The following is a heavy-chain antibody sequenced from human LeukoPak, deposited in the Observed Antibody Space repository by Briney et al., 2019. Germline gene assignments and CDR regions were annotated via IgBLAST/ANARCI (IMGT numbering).Heavy chain of an antibody. CDR2: ISAYNGNT. Sequence: GASVKVSCKASGYTFTSYGISWVRQAPGQGLEWMGWISAYNGNTNYAQKLQGRVTMTTDTSTSTAYMELRSLRSDDTALYYCASDRLWGEDDAFDIWDQGTMVTVSS. J-gene: IGHJ3*02. V-gene: IGHV1-18*01. CDR3: ASDRLWGEDDAFDI. CDR1: GYTFTSYG. D-gene: IGHD3-16*01.